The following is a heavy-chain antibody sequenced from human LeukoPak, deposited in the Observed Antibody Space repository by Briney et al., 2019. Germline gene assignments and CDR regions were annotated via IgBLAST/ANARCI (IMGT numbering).Heavy chain of an antibody. CDR2: MNPNSGNT. Sequence: ASVKVSCKASGYTFTSYDINWVRQATGQGLEWMGWMNPNSGNTGYAQKFQGRVTMTRNTSISTAYMELSSLRSEDTAVYYCARDLKTHYYGSGSYLPWGQGTLVTVSS. V-gene: IGHV1-8*01. J-gene: IGHJ5*02. D-gene: IGHD3-10*01. CDR1: GYTFTSYD. CDR3: ARDLKTHYYGSGSYLP.